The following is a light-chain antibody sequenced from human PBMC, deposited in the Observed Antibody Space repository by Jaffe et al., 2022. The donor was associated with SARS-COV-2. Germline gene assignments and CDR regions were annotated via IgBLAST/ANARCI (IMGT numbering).Light chain of an antibody. V-gene: IGLV2-11*01. J-gene: IGLJ1*01. CDR1: SSDVGGYNF. Sequence: QSALTQPRSVSGSPGQSVTISCTGTSSDVGGYNFVSWYQQHPGKAPKLMIYDVSKRPSGVPDRFSGSKSGNTASLTISGLQAEDEADYYCCSYAGNYLCVFGTGTKVTVL. CDR3: CSYAGNYLCV. CDR2: DVS.